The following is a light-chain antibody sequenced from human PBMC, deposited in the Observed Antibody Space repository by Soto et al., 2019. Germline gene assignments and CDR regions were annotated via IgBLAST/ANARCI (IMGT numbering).Light chain of an antibody. V-gene: IGLV2-14*01. CDR2: YVN. J-gene: IGLJ2*01. CDR1: SSDVGAYNY. Sequence: QSALTQPASVSGSPGQSITISCTGTSSDVGAYNYVSWYQQHPGNAPKLMIYYVNIRPSGVSNRFSGSKSGNTASLTISGLQAEDEADYYCTSWTTSTTMKFGGGTKVTVL. CDR3: TSWTTSTTMK.